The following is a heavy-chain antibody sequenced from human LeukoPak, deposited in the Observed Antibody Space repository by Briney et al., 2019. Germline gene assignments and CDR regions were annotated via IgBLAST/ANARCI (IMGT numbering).Heavy chain of an antibody. V-gene: IGHV3-21*01. D-gene: IGHD1-26*01. Sequence: GGSLRLSCAASGFTFSSYSMNWVRQAPGKGLEWVSSISSSSSYIYYADSVKGRFTISRDNAKNSLYLQMNSLRAEDTAVYYCARNRMGLFYYGMDVWGQGTTVTVSS. CDR1: GFTFSSYS. CDR3: ARNRMGLFYYGMDV. J-gene: IGHJ6*02. CDR2: ISSSSSYI.